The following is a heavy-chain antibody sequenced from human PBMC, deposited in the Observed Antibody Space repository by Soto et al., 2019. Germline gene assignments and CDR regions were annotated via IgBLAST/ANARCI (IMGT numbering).Heavy chain of an antibody. V-gene: IGHV1-18*01. CDR1: GYTFPSYG. CDR2: IKTHSGNT. Sequence: QVQLVQSGAEVKKLGASVKVSCKASGYTFPSYGISWVRQAPGQGLEWMGWIKTHSGNTNYAQKIQGRVTMTTDTSTSTAYMELRSLRSDDTAVYYCARGGGGYDSSGYAVWYFDYWGQGTLVTVSS. D-gene: IGHD3-22*01. CDR3: ARGGGGYDSSGYAVWYFDY. J-gene: IGHJ4*02.